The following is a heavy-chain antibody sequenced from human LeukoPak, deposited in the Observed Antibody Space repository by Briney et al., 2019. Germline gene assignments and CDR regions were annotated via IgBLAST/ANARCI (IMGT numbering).Heavy chain of an antibody. V-gene: IGHV1-18*01. Sequence: ASVKVSCKASGYTFISYTISWVRQAPGQGLEWMGWISLYNDNTDYAQKFQGRVTMATDTATRTAYMELRSLRSDDTAVYFCAREAEVWGSFRYFDSWGQGTLVTVSS. CDR3: AREAEVWGSFRYFDS. J-gene: IGHJ5*01. CDR1: GYTFISYT. CDR2: ISLYNDNT. D-gene: IGHD3-16*02.